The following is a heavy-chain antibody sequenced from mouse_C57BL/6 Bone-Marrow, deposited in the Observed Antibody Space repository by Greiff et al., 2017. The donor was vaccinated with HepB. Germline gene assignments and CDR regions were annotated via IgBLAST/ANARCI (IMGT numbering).Heavy chain of an antibody. CDR2: IHTNSGST. J-gene: IGHJ2*01. Sequence: VQLQQPGAELVKPGASVKLSCKASGYTFTSYWMHWVKQRPGQGLEWIGMIHTNSGSTNYNEKFKSKATLTVDKSSSTAYMQLSSLTSEDSAVYYGAREDYGSSYYFDYWGQGTTLTVSS. CDR1: GYTFTSYW. CDR3: AREDYGSSYYFDY. D-gene: IGHD1-1*01. V-gene: IGHV1-64*01.